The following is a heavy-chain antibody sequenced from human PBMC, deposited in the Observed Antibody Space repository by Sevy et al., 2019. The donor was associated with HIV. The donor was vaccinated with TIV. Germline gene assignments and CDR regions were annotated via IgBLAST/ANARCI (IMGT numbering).Heavy chain of an antibody. J-gene: IGHJ6*02. CDR2: IRSKDYGGTT. CDR3: TRDGGGGNILASYYYYDMDV. V-gene: IGHV3-49*03. CDR1: GFTFGDFA. Sequence: GGSPRLSCTTSGFTFGDFAMSWFRQAPGKGLEWVGFIRSKDYGGTTEYAASVKGRFTISRDDSKNIVYMQMNSLKTEDTAVYFCTRDGGGGNILASYYYYDMDVWGQGTTVTVSS. D-gene: IGHD2-21*01.